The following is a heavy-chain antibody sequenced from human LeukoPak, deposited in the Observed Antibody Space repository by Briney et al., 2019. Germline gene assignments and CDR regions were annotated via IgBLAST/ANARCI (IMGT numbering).Heavy chain of an antibody. D-gene: IGHD1-26*01. CDR2: IYYSGST. CDR1: GGSISSGDYY. V-gene: IGHV4-30-4*08. Sequence: SETLSLTCTVSGGSISSGDYYWSWIRQPPGKGLEWIGYIYYSGSTYYNPSLKSRVTISVDTSKNQFSLKLSSVTAADTAVYYCARKNAVGATQGFDYWGQGTLVTVSS. CDR3: ARKNAVGATQGFDY. J-gene: IGHJ4*02.